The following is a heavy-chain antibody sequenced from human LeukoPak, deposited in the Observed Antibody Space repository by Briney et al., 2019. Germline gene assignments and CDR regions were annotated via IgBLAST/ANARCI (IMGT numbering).Heavy chain of an antibody. V-gene: IGHV4-61*02. CDR1: GGSISSGSYY. CDR3: ARENSSSWYRKQYNWFDP. J-gene: IGHJ5*02. Sequence: SETLSLTCTVAGGSISSGSYYWSWIRQPAGKGLEWIGRIYTSGSTNYNPSLKSRVTISVDTSKNQFSLKLSSVTAADTAVYYCARENSSSWYRKQYNWFDPWGQGTLVTVSS. D-gene: IGHD6-13*01. CDR2: IYTSGST.